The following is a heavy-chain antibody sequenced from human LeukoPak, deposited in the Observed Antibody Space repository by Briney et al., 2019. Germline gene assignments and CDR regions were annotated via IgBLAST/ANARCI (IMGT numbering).Heavy chain of an antibody. J-gene: IGHJ4*02. CDR2: ISYDGSNK. V-gene: IGHV3-30-3*01. CDR3: ARDKIGFQQLGTGLDY. CDR1: GFTFSSYA. Sequence: GGSLRLSCAASGFTFSSYAMHWVRQAPGKGLEWVAVISYDGSNKYYADSVKGRFTIPRDNSKNTLYLQMNSLRAEDTAVYYCARDKIGFQQLGTGLDYWGQGTLVTVSS. D-gene: IGHD6-13*01.